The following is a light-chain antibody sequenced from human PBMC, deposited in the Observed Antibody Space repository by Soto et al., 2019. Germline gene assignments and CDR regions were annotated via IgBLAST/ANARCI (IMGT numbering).Light chain of an antibody. CDR3: QQYGSSPKYT. CDR2: GAS. CDR1: QSVSSSY. J-gene: IGKJ2*01. Sequence: EIVLTQSPGTLSLSPGERATLSCRASQSVSSSYLAWYQQKPGQAPRLLIYGASSRATGIPDRFSGSGSGTDFTLTISRLEPEDFAVYYCQQYGSSPKYTFGPGTTLEIK. V-gene: IGKV3-20*01.